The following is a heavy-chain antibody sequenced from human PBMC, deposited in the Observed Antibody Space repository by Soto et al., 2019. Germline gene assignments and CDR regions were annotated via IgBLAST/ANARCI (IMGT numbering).Heavy chain of an antibody. Sequence: EVQLLESGGGLVQPGGSLRLSCAASGFTFSSYAMSWVRQAPGKGLEWVSAISGSGGTTYYADSVKGRFTFSRDNSKNTLYLQIHSLRAEDTAVYYCAKTANGWFSAFDIWGQGTMVTVSS. V-gene: IGHV3-23*01. CDR1: GFTFSSYA. J-gene: IGHJ3*02. CDR3: AKTANGWFSAFDI. D-gene: IGHD6-19*01. CDR2: ISGSGGTT.